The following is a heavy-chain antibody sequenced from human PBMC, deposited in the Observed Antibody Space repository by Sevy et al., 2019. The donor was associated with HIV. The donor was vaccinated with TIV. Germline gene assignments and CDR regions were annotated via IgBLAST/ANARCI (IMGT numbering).Heavy chain of an antibody. CDR1: GFTFSSYW. CDR2: INSDGSST. D-gene: IGHD3-3*01. CDR3: ASDDGTTVLRFLEWLSSDWDHYGMDV. Sequence: GGCLRLSCAASGFTFSSYWMHWVRQAPGKGLVWVSRINSDGSSTSYADSVKGRFTISRDNAKNTLYLQMNSLRVEDTAVYYCASDDGTTVLRFLEWLSSDWDHYGMDVWGQGTLVTVSS. J-gene: IGHJ6*02. V-gene: IGHV3-74*01.